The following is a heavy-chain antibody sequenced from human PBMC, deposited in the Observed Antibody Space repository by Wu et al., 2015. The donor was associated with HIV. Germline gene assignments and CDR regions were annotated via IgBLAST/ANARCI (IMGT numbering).Heavy chain of an antibody. D-gene: IGHD6-13*01. CDR3: ARAKYSSSWRVGIYFQH. CDR2: INPNSGGT. V-gene: IGHV1-2*02. J-gene: IGHJ1*01. CDR1: GYTFTDHY. Sequence: QVQLLQSGAEVKKPGASVKVSCKTSGYTFTDHYIHWVRQAPGQGLEWMGWINPNSGGTNYAQKFQGRVTMTRDTSISTAYMELSRLRSDDTAVYYCARAKYSSSWRVGIYFQHWGQGTLVTVSS.